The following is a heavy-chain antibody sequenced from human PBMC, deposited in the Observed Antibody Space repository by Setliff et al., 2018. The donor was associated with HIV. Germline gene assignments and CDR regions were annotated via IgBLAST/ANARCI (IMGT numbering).Heavy chain of an antibody. Sequence: ASVKVSCKPSGYIFTDYYIHWVRQAPGQGLEWMGGIVPSSGDTNYAQKFRGRVTMTRDMSTTTVYMDLNSLTSEDTAVYYCARETAGGHWDEYWGQGTLVTVSS. CDR1: GYIFTDYY. CDR3: ARETAGGHWDEY. J-gene: IGHJ4*02. CDR2: IVPSSGDT. V-gene: IGHV1-2*02. D-gene: IGHD6-19*01.